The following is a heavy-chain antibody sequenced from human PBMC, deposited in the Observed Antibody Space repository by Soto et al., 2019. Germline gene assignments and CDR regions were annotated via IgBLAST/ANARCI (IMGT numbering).Heavy chain of an antibody. CDR1: GFTVSSNY. V-gene: IGHV3-53*04. J-gene: IGHJ6*03. Sequence: GGSLRLSCAASGFTVSSNYMSWVRQAPGKGLEWVSVIYSGGSTYYADSVKGRFTISRHNSKNTLYLQMNSLRAEDTAVYYCARGRRDYYGSGSYYNMGYYMDVWGKGTKVTVSS. CDR3: ARGRRDYYGSGSYYNMGYYMDV. CDR2: IYSGGST. D-gene: IGHD3-10*01.